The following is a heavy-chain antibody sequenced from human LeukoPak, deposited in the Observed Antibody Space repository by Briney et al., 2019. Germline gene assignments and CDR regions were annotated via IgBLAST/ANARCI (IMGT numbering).Heavy chain of an antibody. V-gene: IGHV1-2*02. D-gene: IGHD3-22*01. J-gene: IGHJ3*02. Sequence: ASVKVSCKASGYTFTGYYMHWVRQAPGQGLEWTGWINPNSGGTNYAQKFQGRVTMTRDTSISTAYMELSRLRSDDTAVYYCARDSHRDYYDSSGYHIWGQGTMVTVSS. CDR1: GYTFTGYY. CDR2: INPNSGGT. CDR3: ARDSHRDYYDSSGYHI.